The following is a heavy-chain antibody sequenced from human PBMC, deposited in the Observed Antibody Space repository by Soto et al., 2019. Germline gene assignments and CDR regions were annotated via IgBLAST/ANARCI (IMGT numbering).Heavy chain of an antibody. D-gene: IGHD4-17*01. V-gene: IGHV3-49*03. J-gene: IGHJ4*02. CDR3: TRGPPDYGDNPFDY. Sequence: SLRLSCTVSGFTFGAYAMSWFRQAPGKGMEWVGFIRSKAYGGTTEYAESVKGRFTISTDDSKSIAYLQMNSLKTEDTAVYYCTRGPPDYGDNPFDYWGQGTLVTVSS. CDR1: GFTFGAYA. CDR2: IRSKAYGGTT.